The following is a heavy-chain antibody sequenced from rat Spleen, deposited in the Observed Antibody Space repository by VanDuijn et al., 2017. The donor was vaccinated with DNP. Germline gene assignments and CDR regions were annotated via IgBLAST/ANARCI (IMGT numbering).Heavy chain of an antibody. V-gene: IGHV5-7*01. CDR1: GFTFSDYN. CDR2: ISYDGSST. D-gene: IGHD1-11*01. CDR3: ARHDYGGYVPFAY. J-gene: IGHJ3*01. Sequence: EVQLVESGGGLVQPGRSLKLSCAASGFTFSDYNMAWVRQAPKKGLEWVATISYDGSSTYYRDSVKGRFTISRDNAKSTLYLQMNSLRSEDTATYYCARHDYGGYVPFAYWGQGTLVTVSS.